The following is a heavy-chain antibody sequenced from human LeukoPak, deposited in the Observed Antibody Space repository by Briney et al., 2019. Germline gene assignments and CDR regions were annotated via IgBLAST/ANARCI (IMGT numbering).Heavy chain of an antibody. CDR1: GYTFTSYG. J-gene: IGHJ6*03. CDR2: ISAYNGNT. CDR3: ARALRGSYYYYYMDV. Sequence: GASVKVSCKASGYTFTSYGISWVRQAPGQGLEWMGWISAYNGNTNYAQKLQGRVTMTTDTSTSTAYMELRSLRSDDTAVYYCARALRGSYYYYYMDVWGKGTTVTISS. V-gene: IGHV1-18*01. D-gene: IGHD3-16*01.